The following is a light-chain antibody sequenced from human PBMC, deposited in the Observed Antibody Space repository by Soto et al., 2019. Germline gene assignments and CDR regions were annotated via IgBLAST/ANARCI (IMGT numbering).Light chain of an antibody. J-gene: IGLJ1*01. V-gene: IGLV1-47*01. Sequence: QSLLTQPPSVSGTPGLRVTISCSGSSSNVGRNTVYWYQQVPGTAPKLLMYKTDQRPSGVPDRFSGSKSGTSMSLTITGLRSEDEADYYCQSFDSSRFYVFGTGTKLTVL. CDR1: SSNVGRNT. CDR2: KTD. CDR3: QSFDSSRFYV.